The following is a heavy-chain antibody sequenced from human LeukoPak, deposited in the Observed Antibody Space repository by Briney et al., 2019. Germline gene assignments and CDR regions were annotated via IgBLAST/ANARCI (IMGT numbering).Heavy chain of an antibody. J-gene: IGHJ4*02. V-gene: IGHV6-1*01. CDR2: TYYRSMWYN. CDR1: GDSVSGNSGT. D-gene: IGHD6-13*01. CDR3: ARGSSSISWYFDY. Sequence: SQTLSLTCAISGDSVSGNSGTWTWIRQSPSRGLEWLGRTYYRSMWYNDYAVSVKGRIVINPDTSKNQFSLHLNSVTPEDTAVYYCARGSSSISWYFDYWGQGTLVTVSS.